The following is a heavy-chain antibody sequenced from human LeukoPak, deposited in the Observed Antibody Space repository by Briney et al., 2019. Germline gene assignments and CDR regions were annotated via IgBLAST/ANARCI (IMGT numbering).Heavy chain of an antibody. V-gene: IGHV3-53*01. J-gene: IGHJ3*02. Sequence: GGSLRLSCAASGFIVSGNHMNWVRLAPGKGLEWVSIVYSVGATYYEDSVKGRFTISRDNSKNTLYLQMNSLRAEDTAVYYCAKNHDSISYHTDDAFDIWGPGTMVTVSS. D-gene: IGHD3-22*01. CDR3: AKNHDSISYHTDDAFDI. CDR2: VYSVGAT. CDR1: GFIVSGNH.